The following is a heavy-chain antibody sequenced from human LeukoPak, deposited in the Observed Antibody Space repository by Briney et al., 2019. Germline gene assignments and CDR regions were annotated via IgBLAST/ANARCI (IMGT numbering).Heavy chain of an antibody. V-gene: IGHV1-18*01. CDR1: GYIFTSYG. D-gene: IGHD5-12*01. CDR3: ARDGGATILDYYYYMDV. J-gene: IGHJ6*03. CDR2: ISAHNGNT. Sequence: GASVKVSCKASGYIFTSYGITWVRQAPGQGLEWMGWISAHNGNTNYEQKFQGRVTMTRDTSISTAYMELSRLRSDDTAVYYCARDGGATILDYYYYMDVWGKGTTVTVSS.